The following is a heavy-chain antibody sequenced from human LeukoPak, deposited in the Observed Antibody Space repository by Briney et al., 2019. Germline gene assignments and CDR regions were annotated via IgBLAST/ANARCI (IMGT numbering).Heavy chain of an antibody. Sequence: QTLSLTCAISGDSVSSNSAAWNWNRPSPSRGFESAGSTYCMCKWYHDLAECVVSRITINPHTSKNHVSLQLKSVTPDDTAMYDCARSGLSDYCDCWGLGTLVTVSS. D-gene: IGHD3-9*01. CDR1: GDSVSSNSAA. CDR2: TYCMCKWYH. CDR3: ARSGLSDYCDC. V-gene: IGHV6-1*01. J-gene: IGHJ4*02.